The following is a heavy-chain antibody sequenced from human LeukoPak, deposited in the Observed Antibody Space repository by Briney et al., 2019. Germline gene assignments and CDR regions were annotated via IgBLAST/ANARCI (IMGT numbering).Heavy chain of an antibody. D-gene: IGHD5-18*01. V-gene: IGHV3-66*02. Sequence: GGSLRLSCAASGFNVSTNHMTWVRQTPGKGLDWVSLIYRGGGTHNADSVKGRFTISRDNSKNTLYLQMNSLRAEDTAVYYCAKDGYSYGYPHNSNAHFDYWGQGTLVTVSS. CDR3: AKDGYSYGYPHNSNAHFDY. J-gene: IGHJ4*02. CDR1: GFNVSTNH. CDR2: IYRGGGT.